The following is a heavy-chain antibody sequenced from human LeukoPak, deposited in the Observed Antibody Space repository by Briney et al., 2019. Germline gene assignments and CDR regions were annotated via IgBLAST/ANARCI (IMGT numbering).Heavy chain of an antibody. Sequence: GGSLRLSCAASGFTFSSFWMSWVRQAPGKGLEWVAHIKGDGSMESYVDSVKGRFTISRDNARNSVYLQMNSPRGEDTAVYYCARVVTWFDPWGQGSLVIVSS. CDR1: GFTFSSFW. V-gene: IGHV3-7*04. CDR3: ARVVTWFDP. J-gene: IGHJ5*02. CDR2: IKGDGSME.